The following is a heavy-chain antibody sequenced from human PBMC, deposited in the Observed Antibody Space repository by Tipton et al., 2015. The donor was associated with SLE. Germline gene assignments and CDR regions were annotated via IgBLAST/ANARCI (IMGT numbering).Heavy chain of an antibody. CDR1: GGSISSSSYY. D-gene: IGHD2-15*01. CDR2: IHHSGTT. V-gene: IGHV4-61*05. CDR3: ARIEDIRYYLGLDV. Sequence: TLSLTCTVSGGSISSSSYYWGWIRQPPGKGLEWIGEIHHSGTTYYNPSLESRVAISVDKSNNHFSLRLNSVTAADTAVYFCARIEDIRYYLGLDVWGQGTTVTVSS. J-gene: IGHJ6*02.